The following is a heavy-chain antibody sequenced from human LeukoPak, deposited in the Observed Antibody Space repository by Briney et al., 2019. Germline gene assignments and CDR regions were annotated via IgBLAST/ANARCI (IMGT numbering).Heavy chain of an antibody. CDR1: GFIFSQFW. V-gene: IGHV3-21*01. CDR2: ISSSSSYI. D-gene: IGHD6-13*01. J-gene: IGHJ4*02. Sequence: GGSLRLSCAGSGFIFSQFWMQWVRQAPGKGLEWVSSISSSSSYIYYADSVKGRFTVSRDNAKNSLYLQMNSLRAEDTAVYYCARDGSWYDYWGQGTLVTVSS. CDR3: ARDGSWYDY.